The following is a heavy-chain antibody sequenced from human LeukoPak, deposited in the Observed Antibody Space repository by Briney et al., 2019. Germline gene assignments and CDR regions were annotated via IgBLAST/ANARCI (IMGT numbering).Heavy chain of an antibody. Sequence: KTSETLSLTCAVYGGSFSGYYWNWIRQPPGKGLEWIGEINPSGSTNYNPSLKSRVTMSVDTSKNQFSLKMSSVTATDTAVYYCARRPEIARPDYFDSWGHGTLVTVSS. CDR1: GGSFSGYY. D-gene: IGHD6-6*01. CDR3: ARRPEIARPDYFDS. V-gene: IGHV4-34*01. J-gene: IGHJ4*01. CDR2: INPSGST.